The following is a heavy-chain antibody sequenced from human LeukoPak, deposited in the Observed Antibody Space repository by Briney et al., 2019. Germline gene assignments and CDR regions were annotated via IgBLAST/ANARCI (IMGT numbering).Heavy chain of an antibody. J-gene: IGHJ4*02. D-gene: IGHD5-24*01. CDR2: ISWNSGSI. Sequence: GRSLGLSCAASGFTFDDYAMHWVRQAPGKGLEWVSGISWNSGSIGYADSVKGRFTISRDNAKNSLYLQMNSLRAEDTALYYCAKDEGYNPSYFDYWGQGTLVTVSS. CDR1: GFTFDDYA. V-gene: IGHV3-9*01. CDR3: AKDEGYNPSYFDY.